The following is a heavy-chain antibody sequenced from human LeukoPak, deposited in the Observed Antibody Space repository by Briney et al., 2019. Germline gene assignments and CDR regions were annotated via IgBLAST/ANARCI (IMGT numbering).Heavy chain of an antibody. D-gene: IGHD2/OR15-2a*01. V-gene: IGHV3-64*02. Sequence: GGSLRLSCAASGFTFSGFSMHWIRQAPGRGLEYVSAINGNGDKTFYTDSVRGRFTIFRDNSKNTLFLQMGSLRGEGTALYFCARIGMENFYDLWGQGTLVTVSS. J-gene: IGHJ5*02. CDR2: INGNGDKT. CDR3: ARIGMENFYDL. CDR1: GFTFSGFS.